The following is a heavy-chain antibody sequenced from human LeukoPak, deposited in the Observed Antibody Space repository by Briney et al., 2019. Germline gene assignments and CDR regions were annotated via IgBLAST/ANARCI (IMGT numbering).Heavy chain of an antibody. V-gene: IGHV7-4-1*02. D-gene: IGHD6-13*01. CDR3: ARDQAAVEDFWFDP. Sequence: GASVKVSCKASGYTFSNYAMNWVRQAPGQGLEWMGRINTNTGNPTYAQGFTGRFVFSLDTSVSTAYLQISSLKAEDTAVYYCARDQAAVEDFWFDPWGQGTLVIVSS. CDR2: INTNTGNP. J-gene: IGHJ5*02. CDR1: GYTFSNYA.